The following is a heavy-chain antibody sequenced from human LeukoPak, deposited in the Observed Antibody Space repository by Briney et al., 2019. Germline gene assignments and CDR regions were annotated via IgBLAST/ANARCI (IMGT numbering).Heavy chain of an antibody. J-gene: IGHJ3*02. Sequence: SETLSLTCTVSGGSISSSAYYWAWIRQPPGKGLEWIGSVYFSGSTYYSPSLKSRVTISVDTSKKQFSLKLSSVTAADTAVYYCARTHMGAFDIWGQGTLVTVSS. CDR1: GGSISSSAYY. D-gene: IGHD2-21*01. V-gene: IGHV4-39*01. CDR2: VYFSGST. CDR3: ARTHMGAFDI.